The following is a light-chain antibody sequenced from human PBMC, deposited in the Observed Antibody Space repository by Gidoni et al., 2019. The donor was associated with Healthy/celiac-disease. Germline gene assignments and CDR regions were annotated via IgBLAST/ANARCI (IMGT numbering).Light chain of an antibody. CDR3: SSYAGSNNLV. CDR2: EVS. V-gene: IGLV2-8*01. J-gene: IGLJ2*01. Sequence: QSALPQPPSASGSPAQSFTISCTGTSSDVGGYNYVSWYQQHPGKAPKLLIYEVSKRPSGVPDRFSGSKSGNTASLTVSGLQAEDEADYYCSSYAGSNNLVFGGGTKLTVL. CDR1: SSDVGGYNY.